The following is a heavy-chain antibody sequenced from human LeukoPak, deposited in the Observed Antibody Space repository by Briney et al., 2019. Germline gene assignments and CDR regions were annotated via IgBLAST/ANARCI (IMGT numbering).Heavy chain of an antibody. V-gene: IGHV3-23*01. J-gene: IGHJ6*02. CDR1: GGSISSSSYS. D-gene: IGHD3-3*01. CDR2: ISGSGGST. Sequence: ETLSLTCTVSGGSISSSSYSWTWIRQPPGTGLEWVSAISGSGGSTYYADSVKGRFTISRDNSKNTLYLQMNSLRAEDTAVYYCAKDMRITIFGVVITAMDVWGQGTTVTVSS. CDR3: AKDMRITIFGVVITAMDV.